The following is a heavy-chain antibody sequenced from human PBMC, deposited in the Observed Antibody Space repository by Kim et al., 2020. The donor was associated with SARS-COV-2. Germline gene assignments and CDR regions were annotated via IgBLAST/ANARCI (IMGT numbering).Heavy chain of an antibody. J-gene: IGHJ4*01. Sequence: GGSLRLSCAASGFTFSSYWMSWVRQAPGKGLVWVAHINKDGSKTYYADFAKGRFTISRDNTKHTLYLQMSSLRAEDTAVYYCVRAHIVRHNY. CDR1: GFTFSSYW. D-gene: IGHD3-16*02. CDR2: INKDGSKT. V-gene: IGHV3-74*01. CDR3: VRAHIVRHNY.